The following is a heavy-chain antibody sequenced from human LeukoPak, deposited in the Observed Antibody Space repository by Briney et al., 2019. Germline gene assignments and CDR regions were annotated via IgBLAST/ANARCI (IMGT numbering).Heavy chain of an antibody. J-gene: IGHJ4*02. V-gene: IGHV1-18*01. D-gene: IGHD3-10*01. CDR2: ISAYNGNT. CDR1: GYTFTSYG. CDR3: ARGGYYYGSGSYFDY. Sequence: GASVKVSCKASGYTFTSYGISWVRQATGQGLEWMGWISAYNGNTNYAQKLQGRVTMTTDTSTSTAYMELRSLRSDDTAVYYCARGGYYYGSGSYFDYWGQGTLVTVSS.